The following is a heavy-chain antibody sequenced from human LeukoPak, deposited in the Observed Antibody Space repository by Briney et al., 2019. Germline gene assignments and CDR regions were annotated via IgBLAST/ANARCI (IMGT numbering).Heavy chain of an antibody. V-gene: IGHV3-23*01. D-gene: IGHD3-9*01. CDR1: GFTFSSYA. Sequence: PGGSVRLSCAASGFTFSSYAMSWVRQAPGKGLEWVSAISGSGGNTYYADSVKGRFTISRDNSKNTLYLQMNSLRAEDTAVYYCAIIGPTLRYFDWLPADYYGMDVWGKGTTVTVSS. CDR2: ISGSGGNT. J-gene: IGHJ6*04. CDR3: AIIGPTLRYFDWLPADYYGMDV.